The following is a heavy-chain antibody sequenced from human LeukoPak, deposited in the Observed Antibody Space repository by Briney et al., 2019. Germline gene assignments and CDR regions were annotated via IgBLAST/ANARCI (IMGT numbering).Heavy chain of an antibody. V-gene: IGHV3-30*18. Sequence: PGRSLRLSCAASGFTFSSYGMHWVRQAPGKGLEWVAVISYDGSNKYYADSVKGRFTISRDNSKNTLYLQMNSLRAEDTAVYYCANPSYYWGQGTLVTVSS. CDR2: ISYDGSNK. CDR3: ANPSYY. J-gene: IGHJ4*02. CDR1: GFTFSSYG.